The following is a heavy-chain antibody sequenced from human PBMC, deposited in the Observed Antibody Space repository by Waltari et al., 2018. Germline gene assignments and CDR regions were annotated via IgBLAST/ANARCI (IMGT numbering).Heavy chain of an antibody. V-gene: IGHV3-11*01. J-gene: IGHJ3*02. CDR3: ARGRESHRITIIIGSDAFDI. CDR2: IRRSGDND. CDR1: GFTFSDYY. Sequence: GGLVKPGGSLRPSCAASGFTFSDYYMSWIRKATGKGPEWVSCIRRSGDNDFYAVSVRGRFIISRDNAKNSLDLQMNSLRAEDTAVYYCARGRESHRITIIIGSDAFDIWGRGTMVTVSS. D-gene: IGHD3-3*01.